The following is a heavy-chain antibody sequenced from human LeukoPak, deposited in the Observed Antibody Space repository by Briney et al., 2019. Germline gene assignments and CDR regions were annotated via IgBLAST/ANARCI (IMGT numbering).Heavy chain of an antibody. CDR1: GFTFSSYG. Sequence: GGSLRLSCAASGFTFSSYGMHWVRQAPGKGLEWVAFIRYDGSNKYYADSVKGRFTISRDNSKNTLYLQMNSLRAEDTAVYYCAKDCKGDIVATIAKGGLDYWGQGTLVTVSS. CDR2: IRYDGSNK. V-gene: IGHV3-30*02. D-gene: IGHD5-12*01. J-gene: IGHJ4*02. CDR3: AKDCKGDIVATIAKGGLDY.